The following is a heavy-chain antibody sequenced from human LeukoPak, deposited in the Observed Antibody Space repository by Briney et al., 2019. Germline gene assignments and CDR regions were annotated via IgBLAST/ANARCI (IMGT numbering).Heavy chain of an antibody. CDR3: ATITTAMVTEDFDY. CDR1: GGSISSGDYY. Sequence: SETLSLTCTVSGGSISSGDYYWSWIRQPPGKGLEWIGYIYYSGSTYHNPSLKSRVTISVDTSKNQFSLKLSSVTAADTAVYYCATITTAMVTEDFDYWGQGTLVTVSS. CDR2: IYYSGST. V-gene: IGHV4-30-4*08. J-gene: IGHJ4*02. D-gene: IGHD5-18*01.